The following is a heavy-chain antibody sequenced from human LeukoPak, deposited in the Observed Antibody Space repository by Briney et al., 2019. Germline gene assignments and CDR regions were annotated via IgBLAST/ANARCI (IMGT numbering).Heavy chain of an antibody. D-gene: IGHD3-10*01. V-gene: IGHV4-4*02. CDR2: IYHSGST. J-gene: IGHJ5*02. CDR1: GGSISSSNW. CDR3: ARLLWFGETYNWFDP. Sequence: PSETLSLTCAVSGGSISSSNWWSWVRQPPGKGLEWIGEIYHSGSTNYNPSLKSRVTISVDKSKNQFSLKLSSVTAADTAVYYCARLLWFGETYNWFDPWGQGTLVTISS.